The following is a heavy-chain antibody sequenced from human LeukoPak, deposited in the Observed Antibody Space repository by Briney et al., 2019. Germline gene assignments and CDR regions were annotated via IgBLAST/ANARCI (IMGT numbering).Heavy chain of an antibody. J-gene: IGHJ5*02. D-gene: IGHD3-22*01. CDR3: ARTGGGQWLFPPIWFDP. CDR2: IYHSGST. V-gene: IGHV4-4*02. Sequence: SETLSLTCAVSGGSISSSNWWSWVRQPPGKGLEWIGEIYHSGSTNYNPSLKSRVTISVDKSKNQFSLKLSSVTAADTAVYYCARTGGGQWLFPPIWFDPWGQGTLVTVSS. CDR1: GGSISSSNW.